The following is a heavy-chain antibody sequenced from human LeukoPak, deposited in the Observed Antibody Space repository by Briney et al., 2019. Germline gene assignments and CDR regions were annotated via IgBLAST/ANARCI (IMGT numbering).Heavy chain of an antibody. J-gene: IGHJ4*02. CDR2: INSDGSST. V-gene: IGHV3-74*01. Sequence: PGGSLRLSCAASGFTFSNYWMHWVRQAPGKGLVWVSRINSDGSSTTYADSVKGRFTISRDNGQNTLYLQMNSLRAEDTAVYCCAREGRGYSYAFGYWGQGTLVTVSS. CDR3: AREGRGYSYAFGY. D-gene: IGHD5-18*01. CDR1: GFTFSNYW.